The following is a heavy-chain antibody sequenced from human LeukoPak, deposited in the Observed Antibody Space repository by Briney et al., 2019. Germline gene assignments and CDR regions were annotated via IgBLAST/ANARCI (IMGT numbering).Heavy chain of an antibody. D-gene: IGHD1-26*01. CDR1: GGSISSSNW. V-gene: IGHV4-4*02. CDR3: ASKGRELTFDY. CDR2: IYHSGST. Sequence: SETLSLTCAVSGGSISSSNWWSWVRQPPGKGLEWIGEIYHSGSTDYNPSLKSRVTISVDKSKNQFSLKLSSVTAADTAVYYCASKGRELTFDYWGQGTLVTVSS. J-gene: IGHJ4*02.